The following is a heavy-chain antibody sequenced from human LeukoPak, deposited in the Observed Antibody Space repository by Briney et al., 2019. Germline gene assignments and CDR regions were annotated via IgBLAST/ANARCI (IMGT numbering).Heavy chain of an antibody. D-gene: IGHD6-13*01. Sequence: PGGSLRLSCAASGFTFTSYAMSWVRQAPGKGLEWVSANSGSGGTTYYADSVEGRFTISRDISKNTLYLQMNSLRAEDTAVYYCAKDLKPAAGPFDYWGQGTLVTVSS. V-gene: IGHV3-23*01. CDR1: GFTFTSYA. CDR3: AKDLKPAAGPFDY. CDR2: NSGSGGTT. J-gene: IGHJ4*02.